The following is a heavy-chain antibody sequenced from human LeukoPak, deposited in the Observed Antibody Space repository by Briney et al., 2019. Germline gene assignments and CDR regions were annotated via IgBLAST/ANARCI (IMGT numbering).Heavy chain of an antibody. D-gene: IGHD1-7*01. J-gene: IGHJ4*02. CDR3: ARGRSPLTGTTTNPYDY. CDR2: FDPEDRET. Sequence: ASVKVSCKVSGYMFNDLSMQWVRQAPGKGLEWMGGFDPEDRETIYAQKFQGRVTMTEDTSTATAYMEMSSLRSEDTAVYYCARGRSPLTGTTTNPYDYWGQGTLVTVSS. CDR1: GYMFNDLS. V-gene: IGHV1-24*01.